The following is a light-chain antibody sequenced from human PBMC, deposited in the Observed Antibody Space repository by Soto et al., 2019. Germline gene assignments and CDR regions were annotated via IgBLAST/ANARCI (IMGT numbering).Light chain of an antibody. CDR1: QTFSTF. CDR2: DAS. Sequence: EIVLTQSPDTLSLSPGERGTLACRASQTFSTFLAWYQQKPGQAPRLIVYDASKRAPGIPARFIGSGSGTDFTLTVSSLEPEDFALYNCQQRSGWPTFGQGTKVDIK. V-gene: IGKV3-11*01. J-gene: IGKJ1*01. CDR3: QQRSGWPT.